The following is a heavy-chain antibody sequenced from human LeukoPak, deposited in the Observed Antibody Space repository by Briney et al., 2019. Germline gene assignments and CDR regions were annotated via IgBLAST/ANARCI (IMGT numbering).Heavy chain of an antibody. CDR3: ARQGPPPNYYDSSGYYSGEDY. CDR1: GYSFTSYW. D-gene: IGHD3-22*01. J-gene: IGHJ4*02. CDR2: IYPGDSDT. V-gene: IGHV5-51*01. Sequence: GESLKISCKGSGYSFTSYWIGWVRQMPGKVLEWMGNIYPGDSDTRYSPSFQGQVTILADKSISTAYLQWSSLKASDTAMYYCARQGPPPNYYDSSGYYSGEDYWGQGTLVTVSS.